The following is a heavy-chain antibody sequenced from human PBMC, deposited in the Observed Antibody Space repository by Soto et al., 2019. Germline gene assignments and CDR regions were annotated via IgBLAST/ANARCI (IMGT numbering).Heavy chain of an antibody. CDR3: AREGFCTKGVCHHWFDP. V-gene: IGHV1-2*02. CDR2: MNPNSGDT. J-gene: IGHJ5*02. CDR1: GYTSTDYY. D-gene: IGHD2-8*01. Sequence: ASVKVSCKASGYTSTDYYLDWVRQAPGQGLEWMGWMNPNSGDTSYAQKFQGRVATTRDTSTNTAYLELSRLRSDDTAIYYCAREGFCTKGVCHHWFDPWGQGTLVTVS.